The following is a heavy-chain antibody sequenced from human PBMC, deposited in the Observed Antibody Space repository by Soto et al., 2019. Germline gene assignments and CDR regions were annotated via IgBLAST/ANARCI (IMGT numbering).Heavy chain of an antibody. J-gene: IGHJ4*02. CDR2: ISYDGSNK. CDR1: GFTFSSYA. D-gene: IGHD1-26*01. Sequence: QVQLVESGGGVVQPGRSLRLSCAASGFTFSSYAMHWVRQAPGKELEWVAVISYDGSNKYYADSVKGRFTISRDNSKNTLYLQMNSLRAEDTAVYYCARDRGSGSPYAYYFDYWGQGTLVTVSS. CDR3: ARDRGSGSPYAYYFDY. V-gene: IGHV3-30-3*01.